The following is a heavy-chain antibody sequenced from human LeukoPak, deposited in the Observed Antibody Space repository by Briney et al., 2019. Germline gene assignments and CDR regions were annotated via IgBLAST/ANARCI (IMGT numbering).Heavy chain of an antibody. CDR2: ISTYNSNT. V-gene: IGHV1-18*04. CDR3: ARGAAGSYDY. CDR1: GSTLNEFS. J-gene: IGHJ4*02. Sequence: ASVKVSCKVSGSTLNEFSMHWVRQAPGQGLEWMGWISTYNSNTNQAEKLQGRITMTTDTSTSTAYMELRSLRSDDAAVYYCARGAAGSYDYWGQGTLVTVSS. D-gene: IGHD6-13*01.